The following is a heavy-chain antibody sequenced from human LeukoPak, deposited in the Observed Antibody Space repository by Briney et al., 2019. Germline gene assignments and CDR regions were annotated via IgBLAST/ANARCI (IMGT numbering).Heavy chain of an antibody. J-gene: IGHJ4*02. CDR3: VKDPTYFDY. Sequence: GGSLKLSCAVSGFTFRAYRMSWVRQAPGKGLEWVSSISSGSNSIYYTDSVKGQFTISRDNAKDSLYLEMNSLRAEDTAIYYCVKDPTYFDYWGQGTLVTVSS. CDR1: GFTFRAYR. V-gene: IGHV3-21*01. CDR2: ISSGSNSI.